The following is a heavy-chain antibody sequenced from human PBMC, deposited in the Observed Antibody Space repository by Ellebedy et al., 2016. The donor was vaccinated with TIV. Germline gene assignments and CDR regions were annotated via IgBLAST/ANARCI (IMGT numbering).Heavy chain of an antibody. CDR3: ANRSPRGTFSMDV. V-gene: IGHV3-30*01. CDR2: ISYDVITQ. Sequence: GESLKISCTASGFTFSSYSMFWVRQAPGKGLEWVALISYDVITQYYADSVKGRFTTSRDNSKNMLYLQMNSLRPEETAVYYCANRSPRGTFSMDVWGKGTTVTVSS. J-gene: IGHJ6*03. CDR1: GFTFSSYS. D-gene: IGHD3-16*01.